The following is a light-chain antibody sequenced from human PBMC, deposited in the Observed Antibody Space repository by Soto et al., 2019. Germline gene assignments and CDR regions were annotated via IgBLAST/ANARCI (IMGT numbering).Light chain of an antibody. J-gene: IGKJ1*01. CDR2: GES. CDR1: QSVSSK. Sequence: EIVMTQSPATLSVSPGDGATLSCRASQSVSSKLAWYQQKTGQAPRLLIYGESTRATGIPARFSGSGSGTELTLIISSLQSEDSAVYYCQQYNNWPPTCGQGTKVDIK. CDR3: QQYNNWPPT. V-gene: IGKV3-15*01.